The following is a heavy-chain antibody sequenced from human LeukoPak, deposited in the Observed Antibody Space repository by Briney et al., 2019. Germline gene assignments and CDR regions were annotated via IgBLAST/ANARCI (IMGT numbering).Heavy chain of an antibody. CDR1: GFTFSTFA. CDR2: ISDNGDST. Sequence: GGSLRLSCAASGFTFSTFAVSWVRQAPGKGLEWVSIISDNGDSTYYADSVKGRFTTSRDNSKNTLYLQMNSLRAEGTAVYYCAREVGALDYWGQGTLVTVSS. V-gene: IGHV3-23*01. D-gene: IGHD1-26*01. CDR3: AREVGALDY. J-gene: IGHJ4*02.